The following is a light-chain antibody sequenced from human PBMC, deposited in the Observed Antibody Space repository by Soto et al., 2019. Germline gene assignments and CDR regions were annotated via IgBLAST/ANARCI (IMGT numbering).Light chain of an antibody. CDR3: QQRSKWPPT. J-gene: IGKJ4*01. CDR1: QSVSTY. Sequence: EIVLTQSPATLSLSPGERATLSCRASQSVSTYLAWFQHKPGQAPRLLIYDASSRATGIPARFSGSGSGTDFTLTISSLEPEDFALYFCQQRSKWPPTFGGGTKVEIK. V-gene: IGKV3-11*01. CDR2: DAS.